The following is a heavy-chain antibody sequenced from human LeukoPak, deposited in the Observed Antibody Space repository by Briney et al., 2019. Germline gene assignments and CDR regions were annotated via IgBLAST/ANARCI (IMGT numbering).Heavy chain of an antibody. CDR2: INAGNGNT. J-gene: IGHJ4*02. CDR3: ARCLTRGYTPYFDY. V-gene: IGHV1-3*01. CDR1: GYTFTSYA. D-gene: IGHD2-2*02. Sequence: ASVKVSCKASGYTFTSYAMHWVRQAPGQRLEWMGWINAGNGNTKYSQKFQGRVTITRDTSASTAYMELSSLRSEDTAVYYCARCLTRGYTPYFDYWGQGTLDTVSS.